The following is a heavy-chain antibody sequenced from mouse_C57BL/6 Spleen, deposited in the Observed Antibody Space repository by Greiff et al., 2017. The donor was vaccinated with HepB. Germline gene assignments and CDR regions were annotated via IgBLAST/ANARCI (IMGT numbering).Heavy chain of an antibody. Sequence: EVQLQQSGPGLVKPSQSLSLTCSVTGYSITSGYYWNWIRQFPGNKLEWMGYISYDGSNNYNPSLKNRISITRDTSKNQFFLKLNSVTTEDTATYYGARPMDYYGSAWFAYWGQGTLVTVSA. CDR1: GYSITSGYY. J-gene: IGHJ3*01. CDR2: ISYDGSN. D-gene: IGHD1-1*01. V-gene: IGHV3-6*01. CDR3: ARPMDYYGSAWFAY.